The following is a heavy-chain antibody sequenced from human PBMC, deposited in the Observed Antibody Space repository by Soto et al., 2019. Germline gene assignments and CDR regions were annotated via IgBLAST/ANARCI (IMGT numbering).Heavy chain of an antibody. CDR3: ANLRVWFGESTDY. CDR2: ISGSGGST. V-gene: IGHV3-23*01. Sequence: GGSLRLSCAASGFTFSSYAMSWVRQAPGKGLEWVSAISGSGGSTYYADSVKGRFTISRDNSKNTLYLQMNSLRAEDTAVYYCANLRVWFGESTDYWGQGTLVTVSS. D-gene: IGHD3-10*01. CDR1: GFTFSSYA. J-gene: IGHJ4*02.